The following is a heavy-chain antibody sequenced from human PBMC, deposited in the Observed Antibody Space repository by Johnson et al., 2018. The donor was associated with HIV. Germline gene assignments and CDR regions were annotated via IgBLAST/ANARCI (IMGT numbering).Heavy chain of an antibody. CDR3: AREMYNWNDRSDAFDI. D-gene: IGHD1-20*01. CDR2: ISYDGSNK. Sequence: QVQLVESGGGVVRPGGSLRLSCAASGFTLSSYRMHWVRQAPGKGLEWVAVISYDGSNKYYADPVKGRFTNSRDNSKNTLYLQMNSLRAEDTAVYYCAREMYNWNDRSDAFDIWGQGTMVTVSS. CDR1: GFTLSSYR. J-gene: IGHJ3*02. V-gene: IGHV3-30*03.